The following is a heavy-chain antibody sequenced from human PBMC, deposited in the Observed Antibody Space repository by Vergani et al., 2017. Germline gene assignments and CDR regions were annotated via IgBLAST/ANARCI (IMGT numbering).Heavy chain of an antibody. V-gene: IGHV4-4*07. J-gene: IGHJ4*02. CDR3: ATGAGPFDI. D-gene: IGHD7-27*01. Sequence: QVQMQESGPGLVKTSETLSLTCPASGAPISYWCWSWPRQPAGKGLEWIGRLCPSGSTNYKPSLKSRVTMSIDTSKNQFSLKLTSVTAADTAVYYCATGAGPFDIWGQGTLVTVSS. CDR2: LCPSGST. CDR1: GAPISYWC.